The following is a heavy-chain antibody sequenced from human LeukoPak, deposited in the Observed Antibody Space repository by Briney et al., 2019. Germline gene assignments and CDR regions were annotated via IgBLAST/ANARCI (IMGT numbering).Heavy chain of an antibody. CDR2: IWYDGSNK. J-gene: IGHJ4*02. Sequence: QPGGSLRLSCAASGFTFSIYGMHWVRQAPGKGLESVAVIWYDGSNKYYADSVKGRFTISRDNSKNTLYLQMNSLRAEDTAVYYCARLSATSAHFDYWGQGTLVTVSS. V-gene: IGHV3-33*01. D-gene: IGHD5-24*01. CDR3: ARLSATSAHFDY. CDR1: GFTFSIYG.